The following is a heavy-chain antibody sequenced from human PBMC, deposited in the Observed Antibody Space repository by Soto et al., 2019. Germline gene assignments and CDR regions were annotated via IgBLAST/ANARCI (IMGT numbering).Heavy chain of an antibody. J-gene: IGHJ4*02. Sequence: QVQLVESGGGVVQPGRSLRLSCAASGFTFSSYGMHWVRQAPGKGLEWVAVIWYDGSNKYYADSVKGRFTISRDNSKNTLYLRMNSLRAEDTAVYYCARGKSTVTMGPLDYWGQGTLVTVSS. D-gene: IGHD4-17*01. V-gene: IGHV3-33*01. CDR3: ARGKSTVTMGPLDY. CDR1: GFTFSSYG. CDR2: IWYDGSNK.